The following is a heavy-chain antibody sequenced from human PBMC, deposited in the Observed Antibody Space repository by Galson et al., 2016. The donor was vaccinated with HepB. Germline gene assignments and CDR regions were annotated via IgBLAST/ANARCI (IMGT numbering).Heavy chain of an antibody. CDR1: GGSISSSSYY. J-gene: IGHJ4*02. CDR3: GGIVRPGYVGYSYTVQ. V-gene: IGHV4-39*01. Sequence: SETLSLTCTVSGGSISSSSYYWGWIRQPPGKGLAWIGSIYYTGNTNYTPSLRSRVTISVDTSKNQFTLRLSSVTAADTAVYYCGGIVRPGYVGYSYTVQWGQGTLVTVSS. CDR2: IYYTGNT. D-gene: IGHD5-18*01.